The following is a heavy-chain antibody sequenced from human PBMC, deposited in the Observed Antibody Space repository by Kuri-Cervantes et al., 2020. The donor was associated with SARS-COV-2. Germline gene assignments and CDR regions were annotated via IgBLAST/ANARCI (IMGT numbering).Heavy chain of an antibody. J-gene: IGHJ4*02. CDR3: ANYDYSTLYFDY. V-gene: IGHV4-59*08. CDR1: GGSISSYY. D-gene: IGHD4-11*01. CDR2: IYYSGST. Sequence: GSLRLSCTVSGGSISSYYWSWIRQPPGKGLEWIGYIYYSGSTNYNPSLKSRVTISVDTSKSQFSLKLSSVTAADTAVYYCANYDYSTLYFDYWGQGTLVTVSS.